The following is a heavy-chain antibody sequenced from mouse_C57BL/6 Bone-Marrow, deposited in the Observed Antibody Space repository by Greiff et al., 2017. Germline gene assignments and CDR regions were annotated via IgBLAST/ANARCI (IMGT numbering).Heavy chain of an antibody. CDR2: IDPISGGT. CDR1: GYTFTSYW. CDR3: ASPYYGSSYWYFDV. V-gene: IGHV1-72*01. D-gene: IGHD1-1*01. Sequence: QVQLQQPGAELVKPGASVKLSCKASGYTFTSYWMHWVKQRPGRGLEWIGRIDPISGGTKYNEKFKSKATLTVDKPSSTAYMQLSSLTSEDSAVYYCASPYYGSSYWYFDVWGTGTTVTVSS. J-gene: IGHJ1*03.